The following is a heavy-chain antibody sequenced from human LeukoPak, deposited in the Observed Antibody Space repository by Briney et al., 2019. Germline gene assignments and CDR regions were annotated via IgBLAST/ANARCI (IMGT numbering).Heavy chain of an antibody. J-gene: IGHJ6*03. CDR2: INHSGST. D-gene: IGHD3-3*01. CDR1: GGSFSGYY. V-gene: IGHV4-34*01. CDR3: AREKTGRRITIFGVAEMRRDYMDV. Sequence: PSETLSLTCAVCGGSFSGYYWSWIRQPPGKGLEWIGEINHSGSTNYNPSLKSRVTISVDTSKNQFSLKLSSVTAADTAVYYCAREKTGRRITIFGVAEMRRDYMDVWGKGTTVTVSS.